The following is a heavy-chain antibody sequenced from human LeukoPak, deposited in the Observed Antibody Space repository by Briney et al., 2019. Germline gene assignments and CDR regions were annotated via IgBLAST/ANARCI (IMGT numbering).Heavy chain of an antibody. V-gene: IGHV4-59*01. CDR1: GGSISSYY. J-gene: IGHJ6*03. D-gene: IGHD6-13*01. CDR3: ARVEQPTPGGYYYYYMDV. Sequence: SETLSLTCTVSGGSISSYYWGRIRQPPGKGLEWIGYIYYSGSTNYNPSLKSRVTISVDTSKNQFSLKLSSVTAADTAVYYCARVEQPTPGGYYYYYMDVWGKGTTVTVSS. CDR2: IYYSGST.